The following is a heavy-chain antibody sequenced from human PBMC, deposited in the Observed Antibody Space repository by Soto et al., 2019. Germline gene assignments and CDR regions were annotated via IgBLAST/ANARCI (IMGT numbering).Heavy chain of an antibody. D-gene: IGHD2-2*01. V-gene: IGHV5-51*01. CDR1: GYSFTSYW. J-gene: IGHJ4*02. CDR3: ARGGDIVVVPAAIGGEYYYEY. Sequence: PGESLKISCKGSGYSFTSYWIGWVRQMPGKALEWMGIIYPGDSDTRYSPSFQGQVTISADKSISTAYLQWSSLKASDTAMYYCARGGDIVVVPAAIGGEYYYEYWGQGTLVTVSS. CDR2: IYPGDSDT.